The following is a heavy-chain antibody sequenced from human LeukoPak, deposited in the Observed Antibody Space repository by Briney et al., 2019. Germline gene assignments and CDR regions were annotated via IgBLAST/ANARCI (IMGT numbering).Heavy chain of an antibody. Sequence: SQTLSLTCAVSGGSISSGGYSWSWIRQPPGKGLEWIGYIYHSGSTYYNPSLKSRVTISVDRSKNQFSLKLSSVTAADTAVYYCARGGDIVVVVAATSLEPYYFDYWGQGTLVTVSS. D-gene: IGHD2-15*01. CDR3: ARGGDIVVVVAATSLEPYYFDY. CDR2: IYHSGST. V-gene: IGHV4-30-2*01. CDR1: GGSISSGGYS. J-gene: IGHJ4*02.